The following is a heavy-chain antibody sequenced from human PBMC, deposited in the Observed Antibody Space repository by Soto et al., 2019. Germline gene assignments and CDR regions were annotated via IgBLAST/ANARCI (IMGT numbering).Heavy chain of an antibody. V-gene: IGHV3-21*01. CDR2: ISSSSSYI. CDR1: GFTFSSYS. J-gene: IGHJ4*02. CDR3: ARDLWDQLLYYFDY. Sequence: GGSLRLSCAASGFTFSSYSMNWVRQAPGKGLEWVSSISSSSSYIYYADSAKGRFTISRDNAKNSLYLQMNSLRAENTAVYYCARDLWDQLLYYFDYWGQGTLVTVSS. D-gene: IGHD2-2*01.